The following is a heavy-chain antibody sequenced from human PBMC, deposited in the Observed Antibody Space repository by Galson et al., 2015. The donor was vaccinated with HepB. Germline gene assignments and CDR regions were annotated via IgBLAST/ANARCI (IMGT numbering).Heavy chain of an antibody. Sequence: SVKVSCKASGYTFTSYAMHWVRQAPGQRLEWMGWINAGNGNTKYSQKFQGRVTITRDTSASTAYMELSSLRSEDTAVYYCARDAGDYGSGSYYDYWGQGTLVTVSS. D-gene: IGHD3-10*01. CDR3: ARDAGDYGSGSYYDY. CDR1: GYTFTSYA. J-gene: IGHJ4*02. CDR2: INAGNGNT. V-gene: IGHV1-3*01.